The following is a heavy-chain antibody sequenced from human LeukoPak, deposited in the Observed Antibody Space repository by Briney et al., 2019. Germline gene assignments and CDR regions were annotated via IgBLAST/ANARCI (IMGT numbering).Heavy chain of an antibody. CDR1: GFTLINYA. Sequence: GGSLRLSCAASGFTLINYAMSWVRQAPGKGPEWVSGISSNGGTTYYADSVKGRFTVSRDNSKNTLYLQMNSLRAEDTAVYYCAKDPQYYYNSGGYYFDYFASWGQGTLVAVSS. V-gene: IGHV3-23*01. D-gene: IGHD3-22*01. CDR3: AKDPQYYYNSGGYYFDYFAS. CDR2: ISSNGGTT. J-gene: IGHJ4*02.